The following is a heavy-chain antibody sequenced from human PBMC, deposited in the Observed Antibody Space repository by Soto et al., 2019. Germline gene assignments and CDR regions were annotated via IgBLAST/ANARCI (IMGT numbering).Heavy chain of an antibody. CDR1: GYTFTSYD. V-gene: IGHV1-8*01. J-gene: IGHJ6*02. CDR2: MNPNSGNT. Sequence: GASVKVSCKASGYTFTSYDINWVRQATGQGLEWMGWMNPNSGNTGYAQKFQGRVTMTRNTSISTAYMELSSLRSEDTAVYYCARVGLTMVRGVLQPYYYYGMDVWGQGTTVTVSS. D-gene: IGHD3-10*01. CDR3: ARVGLTMVRGVLQPYYYYGMDV.